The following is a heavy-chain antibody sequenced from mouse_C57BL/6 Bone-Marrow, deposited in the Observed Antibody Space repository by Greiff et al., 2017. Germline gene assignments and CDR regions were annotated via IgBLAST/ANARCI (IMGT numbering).Heavy chain of an antibody. CDR2: INPSSGYT. V-gene: IGHV1-7*01. Sequence: QVQLKESGAELAKPGASVKLSCKASGYTFTSYWMHWVKQRPGQGLEWIGYINPSSGYTKYNQKFKDKATLTVDKSSSTAYMQLSSLTYEDSAVYYCARDYYGSSYAMDYWGQGTSVTVSS. CDR3: ARDYYGSSYAMDY. J-gene: IGHJ4*01. CDR1: GYTFTSYW. D-gene: IGHD1-1*01.